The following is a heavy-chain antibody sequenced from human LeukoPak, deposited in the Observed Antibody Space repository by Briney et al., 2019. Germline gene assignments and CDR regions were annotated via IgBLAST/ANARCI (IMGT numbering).Heavy chain of an antibody. CDR3: ARDWGNSWPDAFDI. V-gene: IGHV1-69*13. D-gene: IGHD6-13*01. J-gene: IGHJ3*02. Sequence: SVKVSCKASGGTFSNYAFSWVRQAAGQGLEWMGGIKPIFGTANYAQRFHGRVTITADESTSTAYMELSSLRSEDTAVYYCARDWGNSWPDAFDIWGQGTMVTVSS. CDR1: GGTFSNYA. CDR2: IKPIFGTA.